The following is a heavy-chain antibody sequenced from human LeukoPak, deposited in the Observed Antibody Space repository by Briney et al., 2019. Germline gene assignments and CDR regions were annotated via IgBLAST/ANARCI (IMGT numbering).Heavy chain of an antibody. Sequence: SETLSLTCAVYGGSFSGYYWSWIRHPPGKGLEWIGEINHSGSTNYNPSLKSRVTISVDTSKNQFSLKLSSVTAANTAVYYCARLRSWYYFDYWGQGTLVTVSS. D-gene: IGHD6-13*01. CDR1: GGSFSGYY. V-gene: IGHV4-34*01. J-gene: IGHJ4*02. CDR3: ARLRSWYYFDY. CDR2: INHSGST.